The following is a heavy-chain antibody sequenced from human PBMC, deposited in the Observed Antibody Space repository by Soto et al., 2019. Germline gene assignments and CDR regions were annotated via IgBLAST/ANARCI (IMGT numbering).Heavy chain of an antibody. CDR2: IIPIFGTA. V-gene: IGHV1-69*06. J-gene: IGHJ6*02. D-gene: IGHD2-15*01. Sequence: GASVKVSCKASGGTFSSYAISWVRQAPGQGLEWMGGIIPIFGTANYAQKFQGRVTITGDKSTSTAYMELSSLRSEDTAVYYCAAFGYCSGGSCYSGNYYYGMDVWGQGTTVTSP. CDR3: AAFGYCSGGSCYSGNYYYGMDV. CDR1: GGTFSSYA.